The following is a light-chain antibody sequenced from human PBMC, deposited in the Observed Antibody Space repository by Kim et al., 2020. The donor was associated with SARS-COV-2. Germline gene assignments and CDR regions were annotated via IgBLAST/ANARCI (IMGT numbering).Light chain of an antibody. Sequence: AYLGDRVPITCRASQAISTYLAWYHQKPGKVPKLLIYGASTLQAGVPSRFSGSGSGSDFTLTISSLQPEDGATYYCQKYNSAPLTFGQGTMVDIK. J-gene: IGKJ1*01. V-gene: IGKV1-27*01. CDR2: GAS. CDR3: QKYNSAPLT. CDR1: QAISTY.